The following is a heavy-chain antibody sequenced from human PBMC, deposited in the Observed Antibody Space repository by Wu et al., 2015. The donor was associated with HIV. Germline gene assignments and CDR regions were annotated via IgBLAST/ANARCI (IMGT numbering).Heavy chain of an antibody. Sequence: QVQLVQSGAEVKKPGASVKVSCKASGYTFTSYGISWVRQAPGQGLEWMGWINPNSGGTNYAQKFQGRVTMTRDTSISTAYMELSRLRSDDTAVYYCARDLGYYDSRAIDYWGQGTLVTVSS. CDR1: GYTFTSYG. J-gene: IGHJ4*02. CDR3: ARDLGYYDSRAIDY. CDR2: INPNSGGT. V-gene: IGHV1-2*02. D-gene: IGHD3-22*01.